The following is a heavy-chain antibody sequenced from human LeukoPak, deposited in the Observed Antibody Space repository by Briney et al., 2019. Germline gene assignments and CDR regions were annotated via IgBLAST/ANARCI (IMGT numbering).Heavy chain of an antibody. Sequence: PSQSLSLTCTVSGGSISSSSYYWGWIRQPRGKGLEWIGEINHSGSTNYNPSLKRRVTISADTSKNQFSLKLSSVTAADTAVYYCARRTYNTPFAYWGQGTLVTVSS. CDR2: INHSGST. V-gene: IGHV4-39*07. CDR1: GGSISSSSYY. J-gene: IGHJ4*02. D-gene: IGHD3-10*01. CDR3: ARRTYNTPFAY.